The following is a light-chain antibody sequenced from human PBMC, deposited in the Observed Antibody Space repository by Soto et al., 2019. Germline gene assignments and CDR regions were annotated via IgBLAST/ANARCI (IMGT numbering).Light chain of an antibody. J-gene: IGKJ4*01. V-gene: IGKV4-1*01. CDR3: QQYYTTPLT. CDR1: QSVLYTSNNKNY. CDR2: WAS. Sequence: DIVMTQSPDSLAVSLGERATINCKSSQSVLYTSNNKNYLAWYQQKPGQPPKLLIYWASTRESGVPDRFSGSGSGTVFPLTISSLQAEDVAVYYCQQYYTTPLTFGGGTKVEIK.